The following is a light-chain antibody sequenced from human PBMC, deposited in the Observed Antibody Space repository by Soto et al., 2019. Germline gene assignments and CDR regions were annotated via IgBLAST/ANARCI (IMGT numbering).Light chain of an antibody. CDR2: EGT. CDR1: SSDFGTYKL. CDR3: SSYGATFSV. Sequence: QSVLTQPASVSGSPGQSITISCIGTSSDFGTYKLFSWYQQHPNKAPKLIIYEGTKRPSGVSNRFSGSKSGDTASLTVSGLQAEDDADYFCSSYGATFSVFGGGTKLTVL. V-gene: IGLV2-23*01. J-gene: IGLJ3*02.